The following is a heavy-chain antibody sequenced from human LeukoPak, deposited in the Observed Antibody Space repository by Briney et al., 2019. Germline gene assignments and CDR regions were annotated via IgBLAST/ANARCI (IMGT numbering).Heavy chain of an antibody. J-gene: IGHJ4*02. Sequence: SVKVFCKASGGTFSSYAISWVRQAPGQGLEWMGRIIPIFGIANYAQKFQGRVTITADKSTSTAYMELSSLRSEDTAVYYCAITGGYSSGYYFDYWGQGTLVTVSS. V-gene: IGHV1-69*04. CDR3: AITGGYSSGYYFDY. D-gene: IGHD3-22*01. CDR1: GGTFSSYA. CDR2: IIPIFGIA.